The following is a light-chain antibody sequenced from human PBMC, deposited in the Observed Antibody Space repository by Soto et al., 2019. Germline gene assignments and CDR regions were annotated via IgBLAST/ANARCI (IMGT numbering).Light chain of an antibody. CDR3: ISYTGSSTSYV. Sequence: QSALTQPASLSGSPGQSITISCTGTSSDIGAYDYVSWFQQHPGKAPKLMISEVNNRPSGVSNRFSGSKSGNTAYLTISGLQADDEADYYCISYTGSSTSYVFGTGTKLTVL. J-gene: IGLJ1*01. CDR1: SSDIGAYDY. CDR2: EVN. V-gene: IGLV2-14*01.